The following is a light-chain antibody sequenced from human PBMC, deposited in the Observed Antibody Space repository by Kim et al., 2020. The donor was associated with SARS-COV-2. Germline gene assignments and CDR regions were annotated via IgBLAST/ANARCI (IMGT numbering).Light chain of an antibody. CDR2: GAA. V-gene: IGKV3-15*01. Sequence: SAGESATLSCRASQGVSTKVAWYQQRPGQAPRLLIDGAATRATDVPARCSGSGSGTEFTLTITSLQSEDFAVYYCLQYGDWPPWTFGQGTKVDIK. J-gene: IGKJ1*01. CDR1: QGVSTK. CDR3: LQYGDWPPWT.